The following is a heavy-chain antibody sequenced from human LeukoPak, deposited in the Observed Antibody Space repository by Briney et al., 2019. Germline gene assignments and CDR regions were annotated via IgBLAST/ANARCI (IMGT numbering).Heavy chain of an antibody. J-gene: IGHJ4*02. CDR3: TRGYSNGYVFHY. CDR2: TYYRSKWYN. D-gene: IGHD5-18*01. CDR1: GDSVSSNSAA. Sequence: SQTLSLTCAISGDSVSSNSAAWNWIRQSPSRGPEWLGRTYYRSKWYNDYAVSVKSRVTLKPDTSKNQFSLQLNSVTPEDTAVYYCTRGYSNGYVFHYWGQGTLVTVSS. V-gene: IGHV6-1*01.